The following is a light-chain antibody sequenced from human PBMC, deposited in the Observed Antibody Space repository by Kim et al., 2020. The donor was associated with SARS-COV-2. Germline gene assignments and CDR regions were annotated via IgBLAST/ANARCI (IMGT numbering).Light chain of an antibody. CDR2: GVT. CDR3: CSYTGTDPSKV. CDR1: RSDVGGYNY. V-gene: IGLV2-11*01. J-gene: IGLJ1*01. Sequence: QSALTQPRSVSGAPGQSVTISCTETRSDVGGYNYVSWYQLNPGKAPKLIIYGVTKRPSGVPDRFSGSKSGNTASLTISGLQADDGADYYCCSYTGTDPSKVFGTGTKVTVL.